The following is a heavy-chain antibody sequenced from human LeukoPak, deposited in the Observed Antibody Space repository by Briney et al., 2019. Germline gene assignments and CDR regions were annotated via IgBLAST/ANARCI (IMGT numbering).Heavy chain of an antibody. V-gene: IGHV4-34*01. CDR3: AISGWSYQKRTDS. J-gene: IGHJ4*02. Sequence: SETLSLTCAVSNGSFNAYYWSWIRQSPGKGLEWIGEVNHSGTTNYNPSLKGRVTISVDTSKSHFSLEPTSVTAADTSVYYCAISGWSYQKRTDSWGQGTLVTVSS. CDR2: VNHSGTT. D-gene: IGHD2-15*01. CDR1: NGSFNAYY.